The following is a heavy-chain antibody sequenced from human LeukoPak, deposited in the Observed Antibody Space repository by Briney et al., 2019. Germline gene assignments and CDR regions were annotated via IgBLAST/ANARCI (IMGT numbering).Heavy chain of an antibody. J-gene: IGHJ4*02. CDR3: AREFSGTSIAARVFDS. D-gene: IGHD6-6*01. CDR2: IHTSGST. Sequence: SGTLSLTCTVSGGSITSYYWSYIRQPAGKGLEWIGRIHTSGSTNYNPSLKSRVTMSVDTSKDQFSLKLSSVTAADTAIYYCAREFSGTSIAARVFDSWGQGTLVTVSS. V-gene: IGHV4-4*07. CDR1: GGSITSYY.